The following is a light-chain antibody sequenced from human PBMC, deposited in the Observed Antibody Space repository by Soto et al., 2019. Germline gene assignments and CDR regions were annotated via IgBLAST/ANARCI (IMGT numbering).Light chain of an antibody. V-gene: IGKV3-15*01. CDR3: QQYNNWPLT. J-gene: IGKJ4*01. Sequence: EIVMTQSPATLSVSPGERATLSCRASQSVSRNLAWYQQKPGQAPRLLIYGASTRATGIPARFSGSGSGTKFTLTISSMQSEDFPVYYCQQYNNWPLTFGGGTKVDIK. CDR1: QSVSRN. CDR2: GAS.